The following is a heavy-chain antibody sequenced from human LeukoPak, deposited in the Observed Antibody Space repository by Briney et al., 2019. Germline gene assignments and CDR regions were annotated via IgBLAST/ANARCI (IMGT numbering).Heavy chain of an antibody. CDR1: GYTLTELS. J-gene: IGHJ4*02. Sequence: ASVNVSCTVSGYTLTELSMHWVRQAPGKGLEWMGGFDPEDGETIYAQKFQGRVTMTEDTSTDTAYMELSSLRFEDTAVYYCATDLSSGWYKWGQGTLVTVSS. CDR2: FDPEDGET. V-gene: IGHV1-24*01. CDR3: ATDLSSGWYK. D-gene: IGHD6-19*01.